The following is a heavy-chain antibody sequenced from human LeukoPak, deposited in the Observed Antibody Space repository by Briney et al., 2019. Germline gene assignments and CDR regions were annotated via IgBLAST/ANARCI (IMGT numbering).Heavy chain of an antibody. CDR1: GGSISSSSYY. V-gene: IGHV4-39*07. CDR3: ARSLVVAATPTFDY. D-gene: IGHD2-15*01. J-gene: IGHJ4*02. Sequence: PSETLSLTCTVSGGSISSSSYYWGWIRQPPGKGLEWIGSIYYSGSTYYNPSLKSRVTISVDTSKNQFSLKLSSVTAADTAVYYCARSLVVAATPTFDYWGQGTLVTVSS. CDR2: IYYSGST.